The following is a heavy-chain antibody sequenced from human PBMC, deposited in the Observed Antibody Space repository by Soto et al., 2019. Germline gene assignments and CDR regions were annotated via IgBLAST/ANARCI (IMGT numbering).Heavy chain of an antibody. CDR3: ARAQRIQLWASGMDV. CDR1: GGTLSSYV. D-gene: IGHD5-18*01. J-gene: IGHJ6*02. Sequence: ASVKVSCKASGGTLSSYVISWVRQAPGQGLEWMGGIIPVFGTVNYAQKFQGRVTITADESTTTAYMELRSLRSEDAAVYYCARAQRIQLWASGMDVWGQGTTVTVSS. CDR2: IIPVFGTV. V-gene: IGHV1-69*13.